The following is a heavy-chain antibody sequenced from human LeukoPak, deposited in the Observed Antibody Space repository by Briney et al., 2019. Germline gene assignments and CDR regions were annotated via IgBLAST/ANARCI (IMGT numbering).Heavy chain of an antibody. D-gene: IGHD6-13*01. CDR3: ARGGAASGFDP. CDR1: GFTFSRYW. CDR2: ISTDGSST. Sequence: GGSLRLSCAASGFTFSRYWMHWLRQAPGKGLVWVSRISTDGSSTSYADSVKGRFTISRDNSKNTLYLQMNSLRAEDTAVYYCARGGAASGFDPWGQGTLVTVSS. V-gene: IGHV3-74*01. J-gene: IGHJ5*02.